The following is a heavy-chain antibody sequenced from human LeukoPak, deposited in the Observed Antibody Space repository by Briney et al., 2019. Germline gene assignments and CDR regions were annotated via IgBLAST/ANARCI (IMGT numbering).Heavy chain of an antibody. CDR1: GFTFDDDA. D-gene: IGHD6-13*01. CDR2: ISWDGGRT. Sequence: GGSLRLSCAASGFTFDDDAMHWVRQAPGKGLEWVSLISWDGGRTSYADSVKGRFTISREKSKNSLYLQMNSLRAEDTAVYYCAKGLGNSWSYFHYWGQGTLVTVSS. J-gene: IGHJ4*02. CDR3: AKGLGNSWSYFHY. V-gene: IGHV3-43D*03.